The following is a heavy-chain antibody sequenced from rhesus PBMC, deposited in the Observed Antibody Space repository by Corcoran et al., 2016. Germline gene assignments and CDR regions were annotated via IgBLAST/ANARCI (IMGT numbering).Heavy chain of an antibody. CDR1: GGSISDSYY. Sequence: QVQLQESGPGLVKPSETLSLTCAVSGGSISDSYYWNWIRQPPGKGLEWIGHIDGNRARTYYNPSRKSRVTISKDTSKNQFFLKLSSVTAADTAVYYCARPEGYWGQGVLVTVSS. CDR3: ARPEGY. CDR2: IDGNRART. J-gene: IGHJ4*01. V-gene: IGHV4S9*01.